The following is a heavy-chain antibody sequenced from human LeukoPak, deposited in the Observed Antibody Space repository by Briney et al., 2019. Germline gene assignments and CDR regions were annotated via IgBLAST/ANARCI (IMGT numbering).Heavy chain of an antibody. J-gene: IGHJ3*02. V-gene: IGHV6-1*01. CDR1: GDSVSINSAA. D-gene: IGHD3-9*01. CDR2: TYYRSKWYN. Sequence: SPTLSLTFAISGDSVSINSAAWNWIRQSPSRGLEWLGRTYYRSKWYNDYAVSVKSRITINPDTSKNQFSLQLNSVTPEDTAVYYCARDFDEPDAFDIWGQGTMVTVSS. CDR3: ARDFDEPDAFDI.